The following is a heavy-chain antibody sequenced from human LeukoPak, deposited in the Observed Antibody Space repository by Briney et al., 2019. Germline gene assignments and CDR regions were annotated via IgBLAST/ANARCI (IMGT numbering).Heavy chain of an antibody. J-gene: IGHJ6*03. Sequence: PSETLSLTCTVSGGSISSYYWSWIRQPAGKGLEWIWRIYTSGSTNYNPSLKSRVTMSVDTSKNQFSLKLSSVTAADTAVYYCARIPVGPGFLEFYYMDVWGKGTTVTVSS. V-gene: IGHV4-4*07. CDR2: IYTSGST. CDR3: ARIPVGPGFLEFYYMDV. D-gene: IGHD3-3*01. CDR1: GGSISSYY.